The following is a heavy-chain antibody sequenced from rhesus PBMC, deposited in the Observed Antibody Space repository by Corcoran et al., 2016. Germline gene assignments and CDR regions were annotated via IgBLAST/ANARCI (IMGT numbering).Heavy chain of an antibody. CDR2: ISENEGST. CDR1: GVPISSTY. CDR3: ARGGVLHFDY. Sequence: QVQLQESGPGLVKPSETLSLTCAVSGVPISSTYWAWVRQPPGKGLEWIGRISENEGSTDCSPSLKSRSTQSMDMSNNQFSLKLTSVTPADAAVYYCARGGVLHFDYWGQGVLVTVSS. J-gene: IGHJ4*01. V-gene: IGHV4-173*01. D-gene: IGHD5-24*01.